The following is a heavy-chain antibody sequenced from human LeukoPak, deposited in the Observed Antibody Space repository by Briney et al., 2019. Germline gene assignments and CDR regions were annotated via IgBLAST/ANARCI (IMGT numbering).Heavy chain of an antibody. J-gene: IGHJ4*02. Sequence: GASVKVSCKASSYTFTRYGISWVRQAPGQGLEWMGWISGSNGNTNYAQKFLGRVTMTADTSTSTAYIELRSLTSDDTAVYYCARSGRGTYYYFDLWGQGTLVTVSS. V-gene: IGHV1-18*01. CDR3: ARSGRGTYYYFDL. D-gene: IGHD5-12*01. CDR1: SYTFTRYG. CDR2: ISGSNGNT.